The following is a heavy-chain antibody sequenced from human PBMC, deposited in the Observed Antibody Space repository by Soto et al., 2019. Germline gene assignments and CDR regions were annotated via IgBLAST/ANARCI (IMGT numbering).Heavy chain of an antibody. J-gene: IGHJ4*02. CDR1: GFTFSSYA. Sequence: PGGSLRLSCAASGFTFSSYAMHWVRQAPGKGLEWVAVISYDGSNKYYADSVKGRFTISRDNSKNTLYLQMNSLRAEDTAVYYCARDLRRYCSGGSCSHFDYWGQGTVVTVSS. D-gene: IGHD2-15*01. V-gene: IGHV3-30-3*01. CDR3: ARDLRRYCSGGSCSHFDY. CDR2: ISYDGSNK.